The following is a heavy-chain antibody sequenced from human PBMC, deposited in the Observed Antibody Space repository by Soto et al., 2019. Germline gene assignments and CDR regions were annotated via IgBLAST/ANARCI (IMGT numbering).Heavy chain of an antibody. D-gene: IGHD6-6*01. V-gene: IGHV3-23*01. J-gene: IGHJ6*02. CDR2: ISGSGGST. CDR1: GFTFSSYA. CDR3: AKDLRVAARPQDV. Sequence: GGSLSLSCAASGFTFSSYAMSWVRQAPGKGPEWVSAISGSGGSTYYADSVKGRFTISRDNSKNTLYLQMNSLRAEDTAVYYCAKDLRVAARPQDVWGQGTTVTVSS.